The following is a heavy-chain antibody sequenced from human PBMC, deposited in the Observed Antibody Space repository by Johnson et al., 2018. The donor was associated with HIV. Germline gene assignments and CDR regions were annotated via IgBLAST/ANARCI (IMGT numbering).Heavy chain of an antibody. J-gene: IGHJ3*02. CDR1: GFTFDDFA. Sequence: EVQVVESGGGLVQPGRSLRLSCAASGFTFDDFAMHWVRQAPGKGLEWVSGISWNSGTIAYADSVKGRFTISRDNAKNSLYLQMNDLRVGDMAVFYCARRRQGSASYSDPFDIWGQGTMVTVSS. CDR3: ARRRQGSASYSDPFDI. V-gene: IGHV3-9*03. CDR2: ISWNSGTI. D-gene: IGHD2-15*01.